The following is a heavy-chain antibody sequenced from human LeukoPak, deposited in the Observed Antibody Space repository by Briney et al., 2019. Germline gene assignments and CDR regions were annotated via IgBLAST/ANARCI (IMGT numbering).Heavy chain of an antibody. V-gene: IGHV4-4*09. Sequence: SETLSLTCTVSGGSISSYYWSWIRQPPGKGLGWIGYIYTSGSTNYNPSLKSRVTISVDTSKNQFSLKLSSVTAADTAVYCCARHAPYGSGRSDNYYYYMDVWGKGTTVTVSS. CDR2: IYTSGST. CDR1: GGSISSYY. J-gene: IGHJ6*03. CDR3: ARHAPYGSGRSDNYYYYMDV. D-gene: IGHD3-10*01.